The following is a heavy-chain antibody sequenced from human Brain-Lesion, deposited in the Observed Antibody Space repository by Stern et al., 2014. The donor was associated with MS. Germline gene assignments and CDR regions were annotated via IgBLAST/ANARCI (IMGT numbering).Heavy chain of an antibody. CDR3: ATLSPGAGGNYYRHFDY. CDR1: GYTLTELS. J-gene: IGHJ4*02. Sequence: QVQLVQSGAEVKKPGASVKVSCKVSGYTLTELSMHWVRQAPRKGLEWMGGFDPEDGETTYAQKCPGRVTMTEDTSTDTAYMELSSLRSEDTAVYYCATLSPGAGGNYYRHFDYWGQGTLVTVSS. V-gene: IGHV1-24*01. CDR2: FDPEDGET. D-gene: IGHD1-26*01.